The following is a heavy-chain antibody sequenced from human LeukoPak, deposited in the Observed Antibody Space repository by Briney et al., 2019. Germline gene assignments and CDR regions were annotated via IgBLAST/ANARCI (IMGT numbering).Heavy chain of an antibody. Sequence: SETLSLTYTVSGGSISSSSYYWGWIRQPPGKGLEWIGSIYYSGSTYYNPSLKSRVTISVDTSKNQFSLKLSSVTAADTAVYYCARAIQLWSLSYHWGQGTLVTVSS. CDR2: IYYSGST. CDR1: GGSISSSSYY. CDR3: ARAIQLWSLSYH. D-gene: IGHD5-18*01. J-gene: IGHJ4*02. V-gene: IGHV4-39*07.